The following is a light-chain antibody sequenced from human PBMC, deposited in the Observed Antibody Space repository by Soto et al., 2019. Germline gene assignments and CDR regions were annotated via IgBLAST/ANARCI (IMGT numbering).Light chain of an antibody. CDR1: QSVSTK. CDR2: DAS. J-gene: IGKJ4*01. Sequence: EIVMTQSPATLSVSPGERATLSCRASQSVSTKSAWYQQKPGQAPRILIYDASTRATGIPDRFSGSGSGTEFTLTISSLQSEDFAVYYCQQYNNWPLTFGGGTKVDIK. V-gene: IGKV3-15*01. CDR3: QQYNNWPLT.